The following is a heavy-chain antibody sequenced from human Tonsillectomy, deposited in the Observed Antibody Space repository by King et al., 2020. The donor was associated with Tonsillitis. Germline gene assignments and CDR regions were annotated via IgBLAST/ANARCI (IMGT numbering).Heavy chain of an antibody. CDR1: GFTFSSYA. CDR2: ISYDGSNK. J-gene: IGHJ3*02. CDR3: ARDWLTSGADPPLFDI. D-gene: IGHD6-19*01. Sequence: VQLVESGGGVVQPGRSLRLSCAAAGFTFSSYAMHWVRQAPGKGLEWVAVISYDGSNKYYADSVKGRFTISRDNSKNKLYLQMNNLRAEDTAVYYCARDWLTSGADPPLFDIWGQGTMVTVSS. V-gene: IGHV3-30*04.